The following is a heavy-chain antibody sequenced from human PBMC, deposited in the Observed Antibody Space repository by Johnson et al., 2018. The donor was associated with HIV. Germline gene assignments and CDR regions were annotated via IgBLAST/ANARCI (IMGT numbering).Heavy chain of an antibody. CDR1: GFTFSGSA. D-gene: IGHD1-26*01. CDR3: ARGEGGTYLPDAFDI. J-gene: IGHJ3*02. CDR2: IRSKANSYAT. V-gene: IGHV3-73*01. Sequence: VQLVESGGGVVQPGRSLRLSCAASGFTFSGSAMHWVRQASGKGLEWVGRIRSKANSYATAYAASVKGRFTISRDDSKNTAYLQMNSLKTEDTAVDYCARGEGGTYLPDAFDIWGQGTMVTVSS.